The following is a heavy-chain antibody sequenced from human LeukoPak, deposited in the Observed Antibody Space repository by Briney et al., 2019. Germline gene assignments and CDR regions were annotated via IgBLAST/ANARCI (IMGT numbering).Heavy chain of an antibody. D-gene: IGHD6-19*01. Sequence: PGGSLRLSCAASGFTFSSYAMSWVRQAPGKGLEWVSVISNSGGSTYYADSVKGRFTISRDNSKKTLYLQMNSLRVEDTATYYCAKEGPEVAGTGDSWGQGALVTVSS. J-gene: IGHJ4*02. CDR3: AKEGPEVAGTGDS. CDR2: ISNSGGST. CDR1: GFTFSSYA. V-gene: IGHV3-23*01.